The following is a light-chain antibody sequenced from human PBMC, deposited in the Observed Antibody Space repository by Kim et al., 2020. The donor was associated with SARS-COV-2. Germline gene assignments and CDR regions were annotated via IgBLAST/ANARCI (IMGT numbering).Light chain of an antibody. V-gene: IGLV2-23*01. CDR1: SSDVGSYHL. CDR3: CSYAGSSTWV. J-gene: IGLJ3*02. Sequence: QSALTQPASVSGSPGQSITISCTGTSSDVGSYHLVSCYQQHPGKAPKLMTYEGNKRPLGVSDRFSGSKSGNTASLTISGLQAEDEADYYCCSYAGSSTWVFGGGTKLTVL. CDR2: EGN.